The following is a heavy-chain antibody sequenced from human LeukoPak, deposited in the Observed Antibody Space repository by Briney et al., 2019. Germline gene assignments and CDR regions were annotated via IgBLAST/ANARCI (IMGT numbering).Heavy chain of an antibody. V-gene: IGHV1-2*02. Sequence: GASVKVSCKASGYTFTGYYMHWVRQAPGQGLEWMGWINPNSGGTNYAQKFQGRVTMTRDTSISTAYMELSRLRSDDTAVYYCARWVSALHYYYYMDVWGKGTTVTVSS. CDR2: INPNSGGT. CDR3: ARWVSALHYYYYMDV. D-gene: IGHD6-25*01. J-gene: IGHJ6*03. CDR1: GYTFTGYY.